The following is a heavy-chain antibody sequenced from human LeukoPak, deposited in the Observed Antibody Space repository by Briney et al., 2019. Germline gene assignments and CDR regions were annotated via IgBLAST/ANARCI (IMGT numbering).Heavy chain of an antibody. CDR1: GSTFSSHA. CDR2: ISGSGVTT. D-gene: IGHD4-17*01. CDR3: GGTARSYGDFNWFDP. J-gene: IGHJ5*02. V-gene: IGHV3-23*01. Sequence: GGSLTLSWAASGSTFSSHAMSWVRQPPGQGLEWVSAISGSGVTTYYADSVKGRFTISRDNSKNTLYLQVNSRRGEDAAVEYCGGTARSYGDFNWFDPWGQGTLVTVSS.